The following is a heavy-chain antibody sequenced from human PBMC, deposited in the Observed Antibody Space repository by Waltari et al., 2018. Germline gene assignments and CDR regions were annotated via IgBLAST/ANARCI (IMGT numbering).Heavy chain of an antibody. D-gene: IGHD3-16*01. CDR3: ARDKFGDTYYFDY. CDR2: IYSGGST. Sequence: EVQLVETGGGLIQPGGSLRLSCAASGFTVSSNYMSWVRQAPGKGLEWVSVIYSGGSTYYADSVKGRFTISRDNSKNTLYLQMNSLRAEDTAVYYCARDKFGDTYYFDYWGQGTLVTVSS. V-gene: IGHV3-53*02. J-gene: IGHJ4*02. CDR1: GFTVSSNY.